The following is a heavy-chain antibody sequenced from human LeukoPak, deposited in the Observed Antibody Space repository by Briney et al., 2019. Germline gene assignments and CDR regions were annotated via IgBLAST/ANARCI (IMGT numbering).Heavy chain of an antibody. CDR1: GGSISSSSYY. CDR3: ARHLGYSSGWYYFDY. J-gene: IGHJ4*02. Sequence: SETLSLTCTVSGGSISSSSYYWGWIRQPPGKGLEWIGSIYYSGSTYYNPSLKSRVTISVDTYKNQFSLKLSSVTAADTAVYYCARHLGYSSGWYYFDYWGQGTLVTVSS. D-gene: IGHD6-19*01. V-gene: IGHV4-39*01. CDR2: IYYSGST.